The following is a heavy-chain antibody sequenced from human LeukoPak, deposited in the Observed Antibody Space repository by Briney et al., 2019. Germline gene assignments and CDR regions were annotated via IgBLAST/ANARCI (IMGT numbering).Heavy chain of an antibody. Sequence: GGSLRLSCAASGFTVSSNYMSWVRQAPGKGLEWVSAIYTGGSTYYAGSVKGRFTISRDNSKNMLYLQMNSLRAEDTAVYYCARVGQGEWFFDLWGRGTLVTVSS. J-gene: IGHJ2*01. CDR2: IYTGGST. CDR3: ARVGQGEWFFDL. D-gene: IGHD1-26*01. CDR1: GFTVSSNY. V-gene: IGHV3-66*01.